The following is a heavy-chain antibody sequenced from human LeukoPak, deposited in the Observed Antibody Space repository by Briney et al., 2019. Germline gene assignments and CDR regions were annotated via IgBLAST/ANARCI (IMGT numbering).Heavy chain of an antibody. D-gene: IGHD1-1*01. CDR3: AKGQELDDGIFDS. CDR1: GFTFSSIA. V-gene: IGHV3-23*01. Sequence: GGSLRLSCAASGFTFSSIAMTWVRQAPGKGLEWVSSIRSNGDTTYNADSVKGRFTISRDNSKNTLYLQMNSLRVEDTAIYYCAKGQELDDGIFDSWGQGTLVTVSS. CDR2: IRSNGDTT. J-gene: IGHJ4*02.